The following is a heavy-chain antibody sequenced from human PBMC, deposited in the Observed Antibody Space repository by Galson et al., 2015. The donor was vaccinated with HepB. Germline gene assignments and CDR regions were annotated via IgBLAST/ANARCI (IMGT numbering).Heavy chain of an antibody. Sequence: SLRLSCAASGFTFSNAWMNWVRQAPGKGLEWVGRIKSKTDGGTTDYAAPVKGRFTISRDDSKNTLYLQMNSLKTEDTAVYYCTTPDPTDILTGLYYYYGMDVWGQGTTVTVSS. CDR3: TTPDPTDILTGLYYYYGMDV. CDR1: GFTFSNAW. J-gene: IGHJ6*02. V-gene: IGHV3-15*07. CDR2: IKSKTDGGTT. D-gene: IGHD3-9*01.